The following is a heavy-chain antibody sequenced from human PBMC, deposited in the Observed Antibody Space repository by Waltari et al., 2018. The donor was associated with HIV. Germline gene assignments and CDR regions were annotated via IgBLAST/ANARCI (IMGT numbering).Heavy chain of an antibody. J-gene: IGHJ6*02. CDR2: INSEGSRT. Sequence: EVQLVESGGGLVQPGGSLRLSCAASGFICSTYWMHWGGEAPGKGLVWVSRINSEGSRTSYADSVKGRFTISRDNAKNTLYLQMDSLRAEDTAVYYCARGRTGTTSGYYYYYGMDVWGQGTTVTVSS. CDR3: ARGRTGTTSGYYYYYGMDV. V-gene: IGHV3-74*01. CDR1: GFICSTYW. D-gene: IGHD1-7*01.